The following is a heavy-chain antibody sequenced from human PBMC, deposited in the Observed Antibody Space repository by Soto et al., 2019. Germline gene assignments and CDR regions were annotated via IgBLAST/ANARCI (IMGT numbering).Heavy chain of an antibody. CDR1: GGSISSYY. Sequence: SETLSLTCTVSGGSISSYYWSWIRQPPGKGLEWIGYIYYSGSTNYNPSLKSRVTISVDTSKNQFSLKLSSVTAADTAVYYCARHYDYIWGSSPYYFDYWGQGTLVTVSS. V-gene: IGHV4-59*08. CDR3: ARHYDYIWGSSPYYFDY. CDR2: IYYSGST. D-gene: IGHD3-16*01. J-gene: IGHJ4*02.